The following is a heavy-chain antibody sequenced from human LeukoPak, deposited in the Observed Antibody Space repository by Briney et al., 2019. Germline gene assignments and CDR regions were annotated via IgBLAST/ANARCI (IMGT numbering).Heavy chain of an antibody. CDR1: GCTFSSYA. CDR2: IIPIFGTA. D-gene: IGHD6-13*01. J-gene: IGHJ6*02. Sequence: ASVKVSCKASGCTFSSYAISWVRQAPGQGLEWMGRIIPIFGTANYAQKFQGRVTITADESTSTAYMELSSLRSEDTAVYYCARDGGSSWSRVGFRPNYYYYCGMDVWGQGTTVTVSS. CDR3: ARDGGSSWSRVGFRPNYYYYCGMDV. V-gene: IGHV1-69*13.